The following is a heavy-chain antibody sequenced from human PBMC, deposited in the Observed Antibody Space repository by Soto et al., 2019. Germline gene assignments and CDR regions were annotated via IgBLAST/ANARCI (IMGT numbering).Heavy chain of an antibody. J-gene: IGHJ4*02. CDR1: GFTFSSYA. V-gene: IGHV3-23*01. D-gene: IGHD5-12*01. CDR2: ISGSGGNT. CDR3: ARGGYSGYDGGGYFDY. Sequence: EVQLLESGGGLVQPGGSLRLSCAASGFTFSSYAMSWVRQAPGKGLEWVSAISGSGGNTYYADSVKGRFTISRDNSKNTLYLQRNSLRVEDTAVYYWARGGYSGYDGGGYFDYWGRGTLVTVSS.